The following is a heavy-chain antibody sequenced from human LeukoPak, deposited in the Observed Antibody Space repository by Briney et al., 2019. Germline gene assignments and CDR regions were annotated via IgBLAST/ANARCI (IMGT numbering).Heavy chain of an antibody. V-gene: IGHV3-30*19. D-gene: IGHD2-2*01. CDR3: ARGVSGPGGEGYYFDY. J-gene: IGHJ4*02. CDR1: GFTFSSYG. CDR2: IWYDGSNK. Sequence: HPGGSLRLSCAASGFTFSSYGMHWVRQAPGKGLEWVAVIWYDGSNKYYADSVKGRFTISRDNSKNTLYLQMNSLRAEDTAVYYCARGVSGPGGEGYYFDYWGQGTLVTVSS.